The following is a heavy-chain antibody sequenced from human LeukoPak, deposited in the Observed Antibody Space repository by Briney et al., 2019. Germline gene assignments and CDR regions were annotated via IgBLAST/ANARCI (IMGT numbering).Heavy chain of an antibody. V-gene: IGHV3-48*03. D-gene: IGHD3-10*01. J-gene: IGHJ6*04. Sequence: GGSLRLSCAASGFTFSSYEMNWVRQVPGKGLEWVSYISSSGSTIYHADSVKGRFTISRDNAKNSLYLQMNSLRAEDTAVYYCARAGGGSGGYYNPYSYGMDVWGKGTTVTVSS. CDR1: GFTFSSYE. CDR3: ARAGGGSGGYYNPYSYGMDV. CDR2: ISSSGSTI.